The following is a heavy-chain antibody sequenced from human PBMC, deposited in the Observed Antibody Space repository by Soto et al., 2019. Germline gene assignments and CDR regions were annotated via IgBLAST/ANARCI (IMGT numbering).Heavy chain of an antibody. V-gene: IGHV1-18*01. CDR1: GYTFTSYG. CDR2: ISAYNGNT. Sequence: ASVKVSCKASGYTFTSYGISWVRQAPGQGLEWMGWISAYNGNTNYAQKLQGRVTMTTDTSTSTAYMELRSLRSDDTAVYYCAREMYCYDSSGYLGLFDPWGQGTQVTVSS. CDR3: AREMYCYDSSGYLGLFDP. J-gene: IGHJ5*02. D-gene: IGHD3-22*01.